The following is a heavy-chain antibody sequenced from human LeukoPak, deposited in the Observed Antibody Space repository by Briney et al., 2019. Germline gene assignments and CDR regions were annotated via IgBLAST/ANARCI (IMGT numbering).Heavy chain of an antibody. J-gene: IGHJ4*02. CDR2: IRYDGSNK. CDR1: GFTFSSYG. V-gene: IGHV3-30*02. Sequence: PGGSLRLSCAASGFTFSSYGMHWVRQAPGKGLEGVAFIRYDGSNKYYADSVKGRFTISGDNSKNTLYLQMNSLRAQDTAVYYCAKEPYSSSWYPGYFDYWGQGTLVTVSS. CDR3: AKEPYSSSWYPGYFDY. D-gene: IGHD6-13*01.